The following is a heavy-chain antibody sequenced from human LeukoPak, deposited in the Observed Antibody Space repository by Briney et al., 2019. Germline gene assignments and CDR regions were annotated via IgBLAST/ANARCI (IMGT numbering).Heavy chain of an antibody. D-gene: IGHD3-22*01. V-gene: IGHV1-2*06. Sequence: GASVKVSCKASGYTFTGYYMHWVRQAPGQGLEWMGRINPNSGGTNYAQKFQGRVTMTRDTSISTAYMELSRLRSDDTAVYYCARDRILYYDSSGINLWGQGTMVTVSS. CDR3: ARDRILYYDSSGINL. CDR1: GYTFTGYY. CDR2: INPNSGGT. J-gene: IGHJ3*01.